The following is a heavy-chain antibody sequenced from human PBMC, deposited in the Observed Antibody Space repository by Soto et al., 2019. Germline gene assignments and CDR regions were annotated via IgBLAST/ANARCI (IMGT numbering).Heavy chain of an antibody. V-gene: IGHV1-69*13. J-gene: IGHJ5*02. D-gene: IGHD3-10*01. Sequence: SVKVSCKASGGTFSSYAISWVRQAPGQGLEWMGGIIPIFGTANYAQKFQGRVTITADESTSTAYMELSSLRSEDTAVYYCARFGRYYGSGSYYNSAVGWFDPWGQGTLVTV. CDR1: GGTFSSYA. CDR2: IIPIFGTA. CDR3: ARFGRYYGSGSYYNSAVGWFDP.